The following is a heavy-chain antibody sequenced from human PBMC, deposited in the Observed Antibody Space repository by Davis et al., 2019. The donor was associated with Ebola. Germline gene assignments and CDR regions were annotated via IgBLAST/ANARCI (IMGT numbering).Heavy chain of an antibody. CDR1: GFTFSNAW. CDR3: AREGRYCSGGSCYLPMI. J-gene: IGHJ4*02. V-gene: IGHV3-15*07. Sequence: GGSLRLSCAASGFTFSNAWMNWVRQAPGKGLEWVGRIKSKTDGGTTDYAAPVKGRFTISRDDSKNTLYLQMNSLKTEDTAVYYCAREGRYCSGGSCYLPMIWGQGTLVTVSS. CDR2: IKSKTDGGTT. D-gene: IGHD2-15*01.